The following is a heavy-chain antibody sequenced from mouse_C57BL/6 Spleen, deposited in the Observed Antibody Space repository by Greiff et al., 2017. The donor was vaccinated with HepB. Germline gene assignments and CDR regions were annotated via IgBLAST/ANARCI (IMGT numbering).Heavy chain of an antibody. J-gene: IGHJ2*01. CDR2: IYPGDVET. CDR1: GYAFSSSW. Sequence: QVQLKQSGPELVKPGASVKISCKASGYAFSSSWMNWVKQRPGKGLERIGRIYPGDVETNYNGKFKGKATLTADKSSSTAYMQLSSRTSEDSAVYFCARIRTDYWGQGTTLTVSS. CDR3: ARIRTDY. V-gene: IGHV1-82*01.